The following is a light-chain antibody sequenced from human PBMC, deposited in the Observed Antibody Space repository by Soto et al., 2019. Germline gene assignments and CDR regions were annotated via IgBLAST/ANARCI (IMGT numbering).Light chain of an antibody. V-gene: IGKV1-27*01. CDR1: QDIRIY. CDR2: GAS. Sequence: DIQMTQSPSSLSASVGDRVAITCRASQDIRIYLAWYQQKPGKAPKLLIYGASTLQSGVPSRFSGSGSGTDFTLTISSLQPEDVATYFCQKYEIAPYTFGQGTKLEIK. CDR3: QKYEIAPYT. J-gene: IGKJ2*01.